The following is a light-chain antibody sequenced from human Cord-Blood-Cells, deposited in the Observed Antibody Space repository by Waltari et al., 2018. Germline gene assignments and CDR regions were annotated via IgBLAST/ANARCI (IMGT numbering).Light chain of an antibody. CDR1: RRDVGSYNL. CDR2: EGS. J-gene: IGLJ2*01. Sequence: QPALTQPASVSGSPGQSITISCPGTRRDVGSYNLVSLYQQHPGKAPKLMIYEGSKRPSGVSNRFSGSKSGNTASLTISGLQAEDEADYYCCSYAGSSTHVVFGGGTKLTVL. CDR3: CSYAGSSTHVV. V-gene: IGLV2-23*01.